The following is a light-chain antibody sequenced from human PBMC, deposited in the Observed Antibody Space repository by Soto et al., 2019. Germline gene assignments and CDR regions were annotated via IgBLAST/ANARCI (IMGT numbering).Light chain of an antibody. CDR2: KAS. V-gene: IGKV1-5*03. J-gene: IGKJ1*01. Sequence: IQMDQSPSTVSGSXGERVTISCRARPTNCSSLAGYQQRPGTAPKIXXSKASTLKRGGPSRFSGSGSGTEFTRPISSRQPDDFATYYGQHYNSYSEAFGQGTKVDIK. CDR3: QHYNSYSEA. CDR1: PTNCSS.